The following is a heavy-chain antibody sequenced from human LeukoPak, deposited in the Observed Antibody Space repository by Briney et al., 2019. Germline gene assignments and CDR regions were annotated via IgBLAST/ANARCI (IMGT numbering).Heavy chain of an antibody. D-gene: IGHD3-16*01. Sequence: GGSLRLSCAASGFTFSDYYMSWIRQAPGKGLEWVSYISSSSSYTNYADSVKGRFTISRDNAKNSLYLQMNSLRAEDTAVCYCAGFRVRWGAFDIWGQGTMVTVSS. CDR2: ISSSSSYT. CDR3: AGFRVRWGAFDI. CDR1: GFTFSDYY. V-gene: IGHV3-11*06. J-gene: IGHJ3*02.